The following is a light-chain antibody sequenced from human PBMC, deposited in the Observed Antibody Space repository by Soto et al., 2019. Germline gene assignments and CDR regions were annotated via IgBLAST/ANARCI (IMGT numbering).Light chain of an antibody. Sequence: EIELTQSPGTLSLSPGEGATLSCRASQSVSSSLLAWFQQKPGQAPRLLIHDVSSRATGIPDRFSGSGSGTDFTLSISRLEPEDFAVYYCHQYGSSPLTFGQGTKLEIK. V-gene: IGKV3-20*01. CDR2: DVS. CDR3: HQYGSSPLT. CDR1: QSVSSSL. J-gene: IGKJ2*01.